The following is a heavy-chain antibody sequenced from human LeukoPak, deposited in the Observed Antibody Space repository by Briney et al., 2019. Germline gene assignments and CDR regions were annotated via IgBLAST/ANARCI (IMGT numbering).Heavy chain of an antibody. Sequence: GGSLRLSCATSTFTFSSYSMNWVRQAPGKGLEWVSYSEYSGTTSYYADSVKGRFTVSRDNAKNSLYLQMSSLRDEDTAVYYCARILGFTLDYWGQGTLVTVSA. CDR2: SEYSGTTS. V-gene: IGHV3-48*02. CDR1: TFTFSSYS. CDR3: ARILGFTLDY. J-gene: IGHJ4*02.